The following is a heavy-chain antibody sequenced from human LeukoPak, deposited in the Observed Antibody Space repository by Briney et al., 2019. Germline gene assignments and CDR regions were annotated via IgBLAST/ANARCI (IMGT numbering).Heavy chain of an antibody. CDR2: IYNSGST. J-gene: IGHJ4*02. CDR3: ARGAVAGKLDY. CDR1: GGSISSDGFS. D-gene: IGHD6-19*01. Sequence: SQTLSLTCTVSGGSISSDGFSWSWIRQPPGKGLEWIGYIYNSGSTNYNPSLKSRVTISVDTSKNQFSLKLSSVTAADTAVYYCARGAVAGKLDYWGQGTLVTVSS. V-gene: IGHV4-61*08.